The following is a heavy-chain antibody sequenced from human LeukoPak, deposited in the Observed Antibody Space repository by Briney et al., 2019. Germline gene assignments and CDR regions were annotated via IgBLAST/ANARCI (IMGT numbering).Heavy chain of an antibody. V-gene: IGHV4-39*07. D-gene: IGHD3-10*01. J-gene: IGHJ4*02. CDR2: IYYSGST. Sequence: SETLSLTCSVSGGSISRSSYYWGWIRQPPGKGLEWIGSIYYSGSTYYNPSLRSRVTISVDTSKNQFSLRLISVTAADTAVYYCARYLSSGLDYWGQGTFVTVSS. CDR1: GGSISRSSYY. CDR3: ARYLSSGLDY.